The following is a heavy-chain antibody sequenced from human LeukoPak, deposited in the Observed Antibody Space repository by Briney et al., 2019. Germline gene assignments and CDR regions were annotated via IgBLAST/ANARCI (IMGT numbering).Heavy chain of an antibody. V-gene: IGHV3-21*01. CDR3: AELGITMIGGV. Sequence: PGGSLRLSCAASGFTFSSYNMNWVRQAPGKGLEWVSSISTSSSYLYYTDSVKGRFTVSRDNARTSLYLQMNSLRAEDTAVYYCAELGITMIGGVWGKGTTVTISS. J-gene: IGHJ6*04. CDR1: GFTFSSYN. D-gene: IGHD3-10*02. CDR2: ISTSSSYL.